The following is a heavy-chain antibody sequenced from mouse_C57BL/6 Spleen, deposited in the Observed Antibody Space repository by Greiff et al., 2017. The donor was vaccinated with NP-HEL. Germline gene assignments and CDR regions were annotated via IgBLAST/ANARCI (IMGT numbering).Heavy chain of an antibody. V-gene: IGHV1-26*01. Sequence: EVQLQQSGPELVKPGASVKISCKASGYTFTDYYMNWVKQSHGKSLEWIGDINPNNGGTSYNQKFKGKATLTVDKSSSTAYMELRSLTSEDSAVYYCARERDDYPAWFAYWGQGTLVTVSA. CDR3: ARERDDYPAWFAY. J-gene: IGHJ3*01. D-gene: IGHD2-4*01. CDR2: INPNNGGT. CDR1: GYTFTDYY.